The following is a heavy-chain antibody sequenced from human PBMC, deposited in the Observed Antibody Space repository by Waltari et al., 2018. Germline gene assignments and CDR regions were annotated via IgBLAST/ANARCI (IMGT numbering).Heavy chain of an antibody. V-gene: IGHV1-69*05. D-gene: IGHD3-3*01. CDR3: ASSYDFWSGYYGY. Sequence: QVQLVQSGAEVKKPGSSVKVSCKASGGTFSSYALSGVRRAPGQGLEWRGGIIPIFGTANYAQKFQGRVTITTDESTSTAYMELSSLRSEDTAVYYCASSYDFWSGYYGYWGQGTLVTVSS. CDR1: GGTFSSYA. CDR2: IIPIFGTA. J-gene: IGHJ4*02.